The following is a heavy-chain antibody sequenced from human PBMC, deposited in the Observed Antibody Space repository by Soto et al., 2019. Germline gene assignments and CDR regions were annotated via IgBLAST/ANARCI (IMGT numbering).Heavy chain of an antibody. Sequence: QVQLVQSGADVKKPGASVKVSCKTSGYSFTGYFIHWVRQAPGQGLEWMGWINPNSGGTNYPQKFQGRVTMTRDTSISTAYMELSSLRSDDTAVYYCARGVQIVGSGGTNFDYWGHGTLVTVSS. CDR3: ARGVQIVGSGGTNFDY. CDR2: INPNSGGT. J-gene: IGHJ4*01. CDR1: GYSFTGYF. D-gene: IGHD1-26*01. V-gene: IGHV1-2*02.